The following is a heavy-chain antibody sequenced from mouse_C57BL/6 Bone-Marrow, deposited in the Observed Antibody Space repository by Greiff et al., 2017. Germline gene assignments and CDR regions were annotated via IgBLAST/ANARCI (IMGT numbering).Heavy chain of an antibody. J-gene: IGHJ4*01. CDR2: ISNLAYSI. D-gene: IGHD2-13*01. CDR1: GFTFSDYG. Sequence: DVMLVESGGGLVQPGGSLKLSCAASGFTFSDYGMAWVRQAPRKGPEWVAFISNLAYSIYYADTVTGRFTISRENAKNTLYLEMGSLRSEDSAMYYCARHEGESYYAMDYWGQGTSVTVSS. V-gene: IGHV5-15*01. CDR3: ARHEGESYYAMDY.